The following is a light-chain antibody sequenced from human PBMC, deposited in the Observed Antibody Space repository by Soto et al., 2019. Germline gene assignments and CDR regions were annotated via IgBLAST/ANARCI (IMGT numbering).Light chain of an antibody. CDR1: QDISDS. J-gene: IGKJ2*01. Sequence: DIQMTQSPSSLSASVGDRVTITCQASQDISDSLNWYQHKSGKAPSLLIYEASKLETGVPSRFSGSGPGTDFTLIICSLQPEDIATYYCQQYHNFPMYTFARGTKLEI. V-gene: IGKV1-33*01. CDR2: EAS. CDR3: QQYHNFPMYT.